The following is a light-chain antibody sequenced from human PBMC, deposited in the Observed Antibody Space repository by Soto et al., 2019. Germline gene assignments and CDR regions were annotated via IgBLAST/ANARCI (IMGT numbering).Light chain of an antibody. CDR1: QNVRTF. CDR2: DAS. V-gene: IGKV3-11*01. Sequence: VVLTHSPATLSLSPLSIATLSFSSSQNVRTFLAWYQHRPGQAPRLLIYDASKRAPGIPARFSGSGSETDCTLTIRRLEPEDFAVYYCQQYGSSPLISFGQGTRLEIK. J-gene: IGKJ5*01. CDR3: QQYGSSPLIS.